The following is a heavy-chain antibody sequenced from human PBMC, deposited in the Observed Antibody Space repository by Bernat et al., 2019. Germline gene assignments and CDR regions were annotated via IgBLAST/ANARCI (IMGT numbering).Heavy chain of an antibody. CDR3: AAGYYYGSGSYYIPDY. D-gene: IGHD3-10*01. Sequence: QVQLVQSGAEVKKPGASVKVSCKASGYTFTGYYMHWVRQAPGQGLEWMGWINPNSGGTNYAQKFQERVTITRDMSTSTAYMELSSLRSEDTAVYYCAAGYYYGSGSYYIPDYWGQGTLVTVSS. CDR1: GYTFTGYY. V-gene: IGHV1-2*02. J-gene: IGHJ4*02. CDR2: INPNSGGT.